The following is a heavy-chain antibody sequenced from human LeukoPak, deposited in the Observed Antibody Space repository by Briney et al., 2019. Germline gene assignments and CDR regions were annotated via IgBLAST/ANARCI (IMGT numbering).Heavy chain of an antibody. Sequence: GGSLRLSCAASGFNFSSYSMSWVRQAPRKGLEFVSSISSSSSFIYYADSVKGRFTISRDNAKKSLSLQMNSLRADDAAVYVCARGYSSSWYLGWGQGSLVTVCS. CDR1: GFNFSSYS. V-gene: IGHV3-21*01. CDR3: ARGYSSSWYLG. D-gene: IGHD6-13*01. J-gene: IGHJ4*02. CDR2: ISSSSSFI.